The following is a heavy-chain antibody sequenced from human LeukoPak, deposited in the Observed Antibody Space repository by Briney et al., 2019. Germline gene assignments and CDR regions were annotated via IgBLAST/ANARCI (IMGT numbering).Heavy chain of an antibody. CDR1: GFTFSNYW. Sequence: GGSLRLSCAASGFTFSNYWMNWVRQAPGKGLEWVANIRQDGSERYYVDSVKGRFAISRDNAKNSLYLQMNSLRAEDTAVYYCARLGDYLSLRAFDIWGQGTMVTVSS. CDR2: IRQDGSER. J-gene: IGHJ3*02. D-gene: IGHD4-17*01. CDR3: ARLGDYLSLRAFDI. V-gene: IGHV3-7*01.